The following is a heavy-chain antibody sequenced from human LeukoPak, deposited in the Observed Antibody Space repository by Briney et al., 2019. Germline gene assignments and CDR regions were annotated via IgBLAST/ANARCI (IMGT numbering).Heavy chain of an antibody. CDR2: FTGEAGNI. J-gene: IGHJ5*02. V-gene: IGHV3-23*01. D-gene: IGHD1/OR15-1a*01. CDR3: AAGGGNTFNP. CDR1: GFTFSGFA. Sequence: GGSLRLSCAASGFTFSGFAMSWVRRTPGKGLEWVSSFTGEAGNIHYEDSVKGRFTLSRDSSKETMYLQMNSLRVDDTAIYYCAAGGGNTFNPWGQGILVTVSS.